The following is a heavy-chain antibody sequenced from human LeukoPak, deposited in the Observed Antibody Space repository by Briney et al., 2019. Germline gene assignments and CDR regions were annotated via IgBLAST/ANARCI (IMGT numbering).Heavy chain of an antibody. J-gene: IGHJ3*02. CDR3: ARSPGCSGGSCSGYDAFDI. CDR1: GFTFSSYA. D-gene: IGHD2-15*01. V-gene: IGHV3-30*04. CDR2: TSYDGSNK. Sequence: PGGSLRLSCAASGFTFSSYAMHWVRQAPGKGLEWVAVTSYDGSNKYYADSVKGRFTISRDNSKNTLYLQMNSLRAEDTAVYYCARSPGCSGGSCSGYDAFDIWGQGTMVAVSS.